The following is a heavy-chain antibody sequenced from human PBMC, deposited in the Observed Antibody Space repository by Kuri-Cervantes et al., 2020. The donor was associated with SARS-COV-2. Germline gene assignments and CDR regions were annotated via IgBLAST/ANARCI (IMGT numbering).Heavy chain of an antibody. CDR3: ARLPAVAGPQLPLDY. J-gene: IGHJ4*02. Sequence: ASVKVSCKASGYTFTSYAISWVRQAPGQGLEWMGWISAYNGKTEYVQNLQGRVTMTTDTSTSTGYMELTSLRSDDTAVYYCARLPAVAGPQLPLDYWGQGTRVTVSS. CDR2: ISAYNGKT. V-gene: IGHV1-18*01. D-gene: IGHD6-19*01. CDR1: GYTFTSYA.